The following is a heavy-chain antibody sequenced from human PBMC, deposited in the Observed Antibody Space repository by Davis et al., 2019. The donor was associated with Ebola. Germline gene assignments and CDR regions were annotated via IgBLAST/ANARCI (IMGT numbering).Heavy chain of an antibody. CDR3: ARGGAVKFDC. Sequence: GGSLRLSCAVSGFTFSSYWMSWVRQAPGKGLEWVANLQQDGSDIHYVDAVKGRFTIPRDNTKNSLYLQMNSLRDEDTALYHCARGGAVKFDCWGQGTLVTVSS. CDR1: GFTFSSYW. D-gene: IGHD4-17*01. J-gene: IGHJ4*02. V-gene: IGHV3-7*01. CDR2: LQQDGSDI.